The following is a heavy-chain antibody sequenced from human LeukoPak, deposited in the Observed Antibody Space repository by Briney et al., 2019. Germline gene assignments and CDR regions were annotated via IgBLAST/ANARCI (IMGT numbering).Heavy chain of an antibody. CDR2: IYYSGST. V-gene: IGHV4-59*01. J-gene: IGHJ6*02. CDR1: GGSISSYY. Sequence: SETLSLTCTVSGGSISSYYWSWIRQPPGKGLEWIGYIYYSGSTNYNPSLKSRVTISVDTSKNQFSLKLSSVTAADTAVYYCARDIVVPAAIWSDGYYYYGMDVWGQGTTVTVSS. D-gene: IGHD2-2*01. CDR3: ARDIVVPAAIWSDGYYYYGMDV.